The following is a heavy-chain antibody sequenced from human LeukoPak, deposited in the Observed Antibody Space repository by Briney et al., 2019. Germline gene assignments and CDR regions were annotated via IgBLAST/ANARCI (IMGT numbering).Heavy chain of an antibody. CDR2: INHSGST. Sequence: LETLSLTCAVHGGSFSGYYWSWIRQPPGKGLEWIGEINHSGSTNYNPSLKSRVTISVDTSKNQFSLKLSSVTAADTAVYYCARLYSYGVTGDYWGQGTLVTVSS. J-gene: IGHJ4*02. V-gene: IGHV4-34*01. CDR3: ARLYSYGVTGDY. D-gene: IGHD5-18*01. CDR1: GGSFSGYY.